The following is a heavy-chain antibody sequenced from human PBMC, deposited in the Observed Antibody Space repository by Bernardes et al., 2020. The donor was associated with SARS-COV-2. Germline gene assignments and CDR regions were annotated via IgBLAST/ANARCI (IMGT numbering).Heavy chain of an antibody. CDR2: ISGSATNA. CDR3: ARECSGGDCYSQQGYYFDY. Sequence: GGSLRLSCTVSGFTFSIYAMSWVRQAPGKGLEWVSAISGSATNAYYADFAKGRFTISRDNSKNTLYLEMKSLSAEDTAVYYCARECSGGDCYSQQGYYFDYWGQGTLVTVSS. V-gene: IGHV3-23*01. CDR1: GFTFSIYA. D-gene: IGHD2-15*01. J-gene: IGHJ4*02.